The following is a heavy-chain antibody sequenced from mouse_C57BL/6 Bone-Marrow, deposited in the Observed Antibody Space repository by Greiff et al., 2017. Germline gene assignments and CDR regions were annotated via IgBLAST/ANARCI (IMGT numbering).Heavy chain of an antibody. J-gene: IGHJ3*01. CDR1: GYTFTSYW. CDR3: ARWGLRRAFAY. D-gene: IGHD2-2*01. V-gene: IGHV1-64*01. CDR2: IHPNSGST. Sequence: QVQLQQPGAELVKPGASVKLSCKASGYTFTSYWMHWVKQRPGQGLEWIGMIHPNSGSTNYNEKFKSKATLTVDKSSSTAYMQLSSLTSEDSAVYYSARWGLRRAFAYWGQGTLVTVSA.